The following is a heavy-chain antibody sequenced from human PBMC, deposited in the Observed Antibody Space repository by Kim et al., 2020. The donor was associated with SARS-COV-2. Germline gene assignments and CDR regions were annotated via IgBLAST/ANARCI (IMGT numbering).Heavy chain of an antibody. V-gene: IGHV3-48*02. Sequence: ANSVRGRLTIARDNAKKSGYLQMNSLRDEDTAVYYCASDDGAYARFSGMDVWGQGTTVSVSS. D-gene: IGHD4-17*01. CDR3: ASDDGAYARFSGMDV. J-gene: IGHJ6*02.